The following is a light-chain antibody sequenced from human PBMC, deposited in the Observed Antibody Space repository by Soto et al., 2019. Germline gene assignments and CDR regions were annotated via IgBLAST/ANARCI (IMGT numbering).Light chain of an antibody. CDR2: GAS. Sequence: EIVLTQSPGTLSVSPGEIATLSCRAGQSVSSKLAWYHHKPRQSPRLLFYGASTGATGIPAGFSGSGSETEFTISNSSLQYEDFAVYYSKQYKKWPGTFGKGTKVAIK. CDR1: QSVSSK. J-gene: IGKJ1*01. CDR3: KQYKKWPGT. V-gene: IGKV3-15*01.